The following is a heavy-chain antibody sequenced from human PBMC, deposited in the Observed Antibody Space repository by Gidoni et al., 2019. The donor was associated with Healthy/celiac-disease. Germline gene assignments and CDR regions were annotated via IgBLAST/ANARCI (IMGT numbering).Heavy chain of an antibody. CDR3: AKAVYGSGSYFPYYFDY. V-gene: IGHV3-9*01. Sequence: EVQLVESGGGLVQPGRSLRLSLAASGFTVDAYAMHWVRQAPGKGLEWVSGISWNSGGIGYADSVKGRFTISRDNAKNSLYLQMNSLRAEDTALYYCAKAVYGSGSYFPYYFDYWGQGTLVTVSS. CDR2: ISWNSGGI. CDR1: GFTVDAYA. J-gene: IGHJ4*02. D-gene: IGHD3-10*01.